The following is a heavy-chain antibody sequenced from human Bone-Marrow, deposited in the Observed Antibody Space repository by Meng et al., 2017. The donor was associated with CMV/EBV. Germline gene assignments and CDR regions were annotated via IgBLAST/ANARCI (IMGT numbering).Heavy chain of an antibody. CDR1: GFTFSNAW. CDR3: ARFLVWYQLLFDY. Sequence: GESLKISCAASGFTFSNAWMSWVRQAPGKGLEWVANIKEDGSEKYYVDSVRGRFTISRDNAKNSLYLQMNSLRAEDTAVYYCARFLVWYQLLFDYWGQGTLVTVSS. J-gene: IGHJ4*02. D-gene: IGHD2-2*01. V-gene: IGHV3-7*01. CDR2: IKEDGSEK.